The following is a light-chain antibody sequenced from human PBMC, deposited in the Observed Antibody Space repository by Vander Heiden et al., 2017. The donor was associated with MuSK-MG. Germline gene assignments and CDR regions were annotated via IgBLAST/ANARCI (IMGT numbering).Light chain of an antibody. Sequence: QPGLTQPPSVSPGLKLTATLTCTGNSTTVGYRRASWLRQLQGHPPHLVSYRRDNNRPSGISERFTASRSGNTASLTITGLQPEDDADYYCSSWDTSRSAQVFGGGTKLTVL. CDR2: RRDN. J-gene: IGLJ3*02. CDR3: SSWDTSRSAQV. V-gene: IGLV10-54*01. CDR1: STTVGYRR.